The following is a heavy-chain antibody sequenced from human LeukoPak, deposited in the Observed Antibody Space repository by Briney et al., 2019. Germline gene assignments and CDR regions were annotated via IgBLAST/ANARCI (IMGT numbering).Heavy chain of an antibody. V-gene: IGHV4-59*01. J-gene: IGHJ4*02. D-gene: IGHD5-18*01. Sequence: SETLSLTCTVSGGSISSYYWSWLRQPPGKGLEWIGYIYYSGSTNYNPSLTSRVTISVDTSKNQFSLKLSSVTAADTAVYYCARIVDTAMVSKGYYFDYWGQGTLVTVSS. CDR1: GGSISSYY. CDR3: ARIVDTAMVSKGYYFDY. CDR2: IYYSGST.